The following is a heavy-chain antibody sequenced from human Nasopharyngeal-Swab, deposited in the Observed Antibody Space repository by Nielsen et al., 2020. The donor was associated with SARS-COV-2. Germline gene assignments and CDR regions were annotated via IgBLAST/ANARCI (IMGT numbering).Heavy chain of an antibody. CDR2: MKPSGRT. J-gene: IGHJ4*02. CDR3: AGHPADFDY. CDR1: GASITDYH. Sequence: SEILSLTCAVYGASITDYHWSWIRQAPGKGLEWVGEMKPSGRTNYNPSLKSRVTISVDTSNNHFFLRLSSVTAADTAVYYCAGHPADFDYWGQGALVTVPS. V-gene: IGHV4-34*01. D-gene: IGHD6-25*01.